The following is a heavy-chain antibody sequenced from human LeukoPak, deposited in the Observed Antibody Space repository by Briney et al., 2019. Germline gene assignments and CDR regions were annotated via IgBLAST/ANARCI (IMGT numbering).Heavy chain of an antibody. V-gene: IGHV3-33*08. CDR2: IWYDGSNK. Sequence: PGRSLRLSCGASGFTFSSYGMHWVRQAPGKGLEWVAVIWYDGSNKYYADSVKGRFTISRDNSKNTLYLQMNSLRAEDTAVYYCARDALGMDVWGQGTTVTVSS. CDR1: GFTFSSYG. CDR3: ARDALGMDV. J-gene: IGHJ6*02.